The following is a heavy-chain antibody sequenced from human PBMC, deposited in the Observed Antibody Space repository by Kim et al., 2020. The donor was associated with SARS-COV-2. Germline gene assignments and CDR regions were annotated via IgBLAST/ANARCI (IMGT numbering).Heavy chain of an antibody. CDR2: ITVSSTHI. Sequence: GGSLRLSCAASGFTFNTYTMDWVRQAPGKGLECVSSITVSSTHIYYADSVEGRFTISRDNARNSVYLQMNSLRVDDTAIYYCARGWFGQVGDYWGQGARV. CDR1: GFTFNTYT. CDR3: ARGWFGQVGDY. D-gene: IGHD3-10*01. J-gene: IGHJ4*02. V-gene: IGHV3-21*01.